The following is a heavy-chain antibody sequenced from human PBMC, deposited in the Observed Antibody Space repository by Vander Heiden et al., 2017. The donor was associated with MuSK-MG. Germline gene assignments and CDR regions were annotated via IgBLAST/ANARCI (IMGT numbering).Heavy chain of an antibody. CDR1: GFTFSSYA. J-gene: IGHJ6*02. D-gene: IGHD6-6*01. CDR3: AKATPIAARPVYYYYYGMDV. V-gene: IGHV3-23*01. Sequence: EVQLLESGGGLVQPGGSLRISCAASGFTFSSYAMRWVRQAPGKGLEWVSAISGSGGSTYYADSVKGRFTISRDNSKNTLYLQMNSLRAEDTAVYYCAKATPIAARPVYYYYYGMDVWGQGTTVTVSS. CDR2: ISGSGGST.